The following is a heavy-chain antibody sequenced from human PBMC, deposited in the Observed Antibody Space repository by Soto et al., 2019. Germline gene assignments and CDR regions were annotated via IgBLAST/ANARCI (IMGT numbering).Heavy chain of an antibody. V-gene: IGHV1-18*01. CDR3: AREPSSRSYYKAFDY. Sequence: QVQLVQSGAEVKKPGASVKVSCKASGYTFTSYGISWVRQAPGQGLEWMGWISAYNGNTNYAQKLHGRVTMTTDTSKSTAYMELRSLRSDDTAVYYCAREPSSRSYYKAFDYWGQGTLVTVSS. D-gene: IGHD3-10*01. J-gene: IGHJ4*02. CDR2: ISAYNGNT. CDR1: GYTFTSYG.